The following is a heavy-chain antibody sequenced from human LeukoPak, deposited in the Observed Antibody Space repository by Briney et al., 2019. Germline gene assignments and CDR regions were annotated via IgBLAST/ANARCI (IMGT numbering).Heavy chain of an antibody. J-gene: IGHJ4*02. V-gene: IGHV3-33*01. CDR1: GFTFSSYG. CDR3: ARISGWSQFDY. D-gene: IGHD6-19*01. CDR2: IWYDGSKE. Sequence: PGGSLRLSCAASGFTFSSYGMHWVRQAPGKGLEWVAIIWYDGSKEYYVDSVKGRFTISRGNSKNMVYLEMNSLRAEDTAVYYCARISGWSQFDYWGQGSLVTVSS.